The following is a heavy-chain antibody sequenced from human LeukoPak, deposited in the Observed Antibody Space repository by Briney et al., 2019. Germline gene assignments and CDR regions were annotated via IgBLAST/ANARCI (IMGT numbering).Heavy chain of an antibody. V-gene: IGHV3-33*08. Sequence: GGSLRLSCAASGFTFSTYWMTWVRQAPGKGLEWVAVIWYDGSKTYSADSVKGRFTISRVQSKNTLYLQMDSLRAEDTAVYYCARERAPYYFDYWGQGTLVTVS. J-gene: IGHJ4*02. D-gene: IGHD2-21*01. CDR1: GFTFSTYW. CDR2: IWYDGSKT. CDR3: ARERAPYYFDY.